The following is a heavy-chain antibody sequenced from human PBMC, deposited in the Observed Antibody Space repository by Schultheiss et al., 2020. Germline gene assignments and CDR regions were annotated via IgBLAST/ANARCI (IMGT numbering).Heavy chain of an antibody. CDR2: IYTSGST. CDR3: ARFNGRPERTDWYFDL. J-gene: IGHJ2*01. CDR1: GGSISSSSYY. V-gene: IGHV4-39*07. Sequence: SETLSLTCTVSGGSISSSSYYWGWIRQPPGKGLEWIGSIYTSGSTNYNPSLKSRVTISVDTSKNQFSLQLNSVTPEDTAVYYCARFNGRPERTDWYFDLWGRGTLVNVYS. D-gene: IGHD1-1*01.